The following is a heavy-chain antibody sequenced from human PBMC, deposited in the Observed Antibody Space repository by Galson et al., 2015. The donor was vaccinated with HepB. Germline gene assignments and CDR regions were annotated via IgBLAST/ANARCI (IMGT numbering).Heavy chain of an antibody. CDR1: GGSISSSNW. CDR2: ISSSSSYI. Sequence: ETLSLTCAVSGGSISSSNWWSWVRQPPGKGLEWVSSISSSSSYIYYADSVKGRFTISRDNAKNSLYLQMDSLRAEDTAVYYCARDYGMGGIAYCGGDCYSSDAFDIWGQGTMVTVSS. CDR3: ARDYGMGGIAYCGGDCYSSDAFDI. J-gene: IGHJ3*02. D-gene: IGHD2-21*01. V-gene: IGHV3-21*01.